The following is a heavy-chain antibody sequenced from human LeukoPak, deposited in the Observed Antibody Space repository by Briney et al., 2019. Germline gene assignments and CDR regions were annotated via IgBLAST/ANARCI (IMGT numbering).Heavy chain of an antibody. CDR3: ARDPGKDIVVVPAASSGYYFDY. Sequence: GASVKVSCKASGGTFSSYAISWVRQAPGQGLEWMGGIIPIFGTANYAQKFQGRVTITADESTSTAYMELSSLRSEDTAVYYCARDPGKDIVVVPAASSGYYFDYWGQGTLVTVSS. J-gene: IGHJ4*02. CDR2: IIPIFGTA. D-gene: IGHD2-2*01. CDR1: GGTFSSYA. V-gene: IGHV1-69*13.